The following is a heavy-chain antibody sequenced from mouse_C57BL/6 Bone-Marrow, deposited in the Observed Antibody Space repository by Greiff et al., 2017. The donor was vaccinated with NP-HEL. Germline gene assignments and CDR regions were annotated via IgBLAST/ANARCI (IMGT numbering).Heavy chain of an antibody. D-gene: IGHD1-1*01. J-gene: IGHJ2*01. Sequence: QVQLQQPGAELVKPGASVKLSCKASGYTFPSYWMHWVKQRPGQGLEWIGMIHPNSGSTNYNEKFKSKATLTVDKSSSTAYMQRSSLTSEDSAVYYCARRAALYYVSSYDYWGQGTTLTVSA. CDR3: ARRAALYYVSSYDY. CDR2: IHPNSGST. V-gene: IGHV1-64*01. CDR1: GYTFPSYW.